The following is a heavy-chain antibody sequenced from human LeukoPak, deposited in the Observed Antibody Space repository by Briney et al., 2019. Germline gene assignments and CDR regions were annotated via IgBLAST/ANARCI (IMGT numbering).Heavy chain of an antibody. D-gene: IGHD5-12*01. CDR2: IIPIFGTA. Sequence: ASVKVSCKASGGTFSSYAISWVRQAPGQGLEWMGGIIPIFGTANYAQKFQGRVTITADASTSTVNMELSSLTSEDTAVYYCARDSSRSGYKSWFDPWGQGTLVIVSS. CDR3: ARDSSRSGYKSWFDP. J-gene: IGHJ5*02. CDR1: GGTFSSYA. V-gene: IGHV1-69*13.